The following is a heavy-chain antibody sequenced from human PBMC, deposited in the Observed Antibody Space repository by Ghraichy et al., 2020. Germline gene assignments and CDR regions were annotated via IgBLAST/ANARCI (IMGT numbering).Heavy chain of an antibody. D-gene: IGHD1-26*01. CDR2: ISSSSSYI. Sequence: GGSLRLSCAASGFTFSSYSMNWVRQAPGKGLEWVSSISSSSSYIYYADSVKGRFTISRDNAKNSLYLQMNSLRAEDTAVYYCARGRGQGGATYDYWGQGTLVTVSS. CDR3: ARGRGQGGATYDY. V-gene: IGHV3-21*01. J-gene: IGHJ4*02. CDR1: GFTFSSYS.